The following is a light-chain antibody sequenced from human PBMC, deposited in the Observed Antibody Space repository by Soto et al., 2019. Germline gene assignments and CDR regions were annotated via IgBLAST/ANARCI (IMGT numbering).Light chain of an antibody. V-gene: IGKV3-20*01. Sequence: EIVLTQSPGTLSLSPGERATLSCRASQSVSNNYLAWYQQKPGQAPRLLIYGASNRATGIPDRFSGSGSGTDFTLTISRLEPEAFAVYYCHQCGSSGTFGQGTKVDIK. CDR3: HQCGSSGT. J-gene: IGKJ1*01. CDR1: QSVSNNY. CDR2: GAS.